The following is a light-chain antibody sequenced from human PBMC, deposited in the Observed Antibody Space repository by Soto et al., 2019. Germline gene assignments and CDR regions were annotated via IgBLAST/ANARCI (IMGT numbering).Light chain of an antibody. V-gene: IGLV7-46*01. CDR3: LLAYSGARV. J-gene: IGLJ7*01. CDR2: DTS. Sequence: QAVVTQEPSLTVSPGGTVTLTCGSSTGAVTSGHYPYWFQQKPGQAPRTLSYDTSNKHSWTPARFSGSLLGGKAALTLSGAQPEDEAEYYCLLAYSGARVFGGGTQLPVL. CDR1: TGAVTSGHY.